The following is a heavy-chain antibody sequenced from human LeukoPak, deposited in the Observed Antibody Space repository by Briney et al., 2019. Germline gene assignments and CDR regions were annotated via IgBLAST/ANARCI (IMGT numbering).Heavy chain of an antibody. J-gene: IGHJ2*01. V-gene: IGHV4-59*01. CDR1: GGSINNYY. D-gene: IGHD2-2*01. Sequence: PSETLSLTCTVSGGSINNYYWSWIRQPPGKGLEWIGYIYYSGSTNYNPSLKSRVTISLDTSKNQFSLKLSSVTAADTAVYYCARDRCSSRSCYLTLTQKGYFDIWGRGTVVPVSS. CDR3: ARDRCSSRSCYLTLTQKGYFDI. CDR2: IYYSGST.